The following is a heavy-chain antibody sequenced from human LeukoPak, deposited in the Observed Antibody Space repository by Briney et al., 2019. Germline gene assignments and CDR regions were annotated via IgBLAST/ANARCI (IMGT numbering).Heavy chain of an antibody. V-gene: IGHV1-18*01. CDR2: ISAYNGNT. Sequence: ASVKVSCKASGYTFTSYGISWVRQAPGQGLEWMGWISAYNGNTNYAQKLQGRVTMTTDTSTSTAYMELRSLRSDDTAVYYCARASLRGDYSLGLMDVWGKGTTVTVSS. CDR3: ARASLRGDYSLGLMDV. J-gene: IGHJ6*03. CDR1: GYTFTSYG. D-gene: IGHD4-17*01.